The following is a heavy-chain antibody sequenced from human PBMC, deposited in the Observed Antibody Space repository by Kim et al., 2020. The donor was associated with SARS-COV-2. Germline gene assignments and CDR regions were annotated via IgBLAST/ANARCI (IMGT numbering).Heavy chain of an antibody. CDR2: IGPSGRTP. Sequence: GGSLRLSCAASGFTFSNYAMNWFRQAPGEGLEWVSGIGPSGRTPNYADSVKGRFTISRDNAKNTLYLQMNSLRAEDTAVYYCAKRGRSGGKRFSGLAGFDSWGQGTLVTVSS. D-gene: IGHD2-15*01. J-gene: IGHJ4*02. CDR1: GFTFSNYA. V-gene: IGHV3-23*01. CDR3: AKRGRSGGKRFSGLAGFDS.